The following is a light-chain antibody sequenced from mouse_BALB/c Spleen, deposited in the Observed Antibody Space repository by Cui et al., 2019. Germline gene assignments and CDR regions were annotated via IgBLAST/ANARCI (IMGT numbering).Light chain of an antibody. V-gene: IGKV4-58*01. CDR3: QQWSGYPYT. CDR1: SSVSSSY. J-gene: IGKJ2*01. Sequence: ENVLTPSPAIMAASLGQKVTMTCSASSSVSSSYLHWYQQKSGASPKPLIHRTSNLASGVPARFSGSGSGTSYSLTISSVEAEDDATYYCQQWSGYPYTFGGGTKLEIK. CDR2: RTS.